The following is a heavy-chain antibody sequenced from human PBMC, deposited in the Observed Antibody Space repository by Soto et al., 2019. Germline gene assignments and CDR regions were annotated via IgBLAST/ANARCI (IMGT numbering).Heavy chain of an antibody. D-gene: IGHD1-1*01. V-gene: IGHV1-18*01. CDR2: ITVHNGNT. Sequence: QVHLVQSGAEVKKPGASVKVSCKASGYTFTSYGITWVRQAPGQGHEWMGWITVHNGNTDYAQKLQGRVIVTRDTSTSTAYMELRSLISDDTAVYYCARGRYADYWGQGALVTVSS. CDR3: ARGRYADY. CDR1: GYTFTSYG. J-gene: IGHJ4*02.